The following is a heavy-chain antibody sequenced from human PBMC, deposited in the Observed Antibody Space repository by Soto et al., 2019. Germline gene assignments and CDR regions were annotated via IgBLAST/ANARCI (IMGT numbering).Heavy chain of an antibody. CDR3: VRERPTDH. CDR1: GYTFDRYA. Sequence: QVQLVQSGAEVKKPGASVTVSCKASGYTFDRYAMSWLRQAPGQGLEWMGWITGDTHEATYAQKFQGRVSLNRDRSTTTAYMELRSLRYDDTAVYYCVRERPTDHWGQGTLVTVSP. CDR2: ITGDTHEA. J-gene: IGHJ1*01. V-gene: IGHV1-18*01.